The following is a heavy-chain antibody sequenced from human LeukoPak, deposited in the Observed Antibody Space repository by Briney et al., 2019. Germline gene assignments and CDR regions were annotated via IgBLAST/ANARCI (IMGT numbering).Heavy chain of an antibody. D-gene: IGHD6-13*01. CDR1: GYTFTSYG. Sequence: GASVKASCKASGYTFTSYGISWVRQAPGQGLEWMGWISAYNGNTNYAQKLQGRVTMTTDTSTSTAYMELRSLRSDDTAVYYCARVQQQLVSYYYYYMDVWGKGTTVTVSS. CDR3: ARVQQQLVSYYYYYMDV. CDR2: ISAYNGNT. V-gene: IGHV1-18*01. J-gene: IGHJ6*03.